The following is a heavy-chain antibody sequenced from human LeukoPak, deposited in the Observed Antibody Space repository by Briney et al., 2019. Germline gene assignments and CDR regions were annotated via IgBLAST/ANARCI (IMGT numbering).Heavy chain of an antibody. CDR2: INPSGGST. V-gene: IGHV1-46*01. CDR1: GYTFTSYY. CDR3: ARIIYDYVGGSYYMDV. D-gene: IGHD3-16*01. Sequence: ASVKVSCKASGYTFTSYYMHWVRQAPGQGLEWMGIINPSGGSTSYAQKFQGRVTMTRDTSIRTTNMELSSLRSEDTAVYYCARIIYDYVGGSYYMDVWGKGTTVTISS. J-gene: IGHJ6*03.